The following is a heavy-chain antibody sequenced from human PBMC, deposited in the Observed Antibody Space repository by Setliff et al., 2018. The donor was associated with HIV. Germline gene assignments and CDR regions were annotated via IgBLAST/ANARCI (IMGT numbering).Heavy chain of an antibody. J-gene: IGHJ6*03. CDR1: GGTFSSYA. V-gene: IGHV1-69*13. Sequence: ASVKVSCKDSGGTFSSYAISWVRQAPGQGLEWMGGIIPIFGTANYAQKFQGRVTITADESTSTAYMELSSLRSEDTAVYYCARGSVVTRSRGYYYYMDVWGKGTTVTVSS. CDR2: IIPIFGTA. D-gene: IGHD2-21*02. CDR3: ARGSVVTRSRGYYYYMDV.